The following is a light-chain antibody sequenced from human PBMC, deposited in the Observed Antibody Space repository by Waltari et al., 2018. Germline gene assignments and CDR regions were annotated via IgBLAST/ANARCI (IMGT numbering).Light chain of an antibody. CDR3: MQALQTPDT. Sequence: VMTQSPLPLPVTPGEPASLSCTPSQCLLHSNGYNYFDWYLQRPGQSPQLLIYLASKRASGVPDRFSGSGSGTDFTLKISRVEADDVGVYYCMQALQTPDTFGQGTRLEIK. V-gene: IGKV2-28*01. CDR2: LAS. J-gene: IGKJ5*01. CDR1: QCLLHSNGYNY.